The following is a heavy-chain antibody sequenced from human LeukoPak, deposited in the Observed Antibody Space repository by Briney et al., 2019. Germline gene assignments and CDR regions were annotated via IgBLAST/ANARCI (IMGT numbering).Heavy chain of an antibody. V-gene: IGHV3-30*09. CDR1: GFTFSSFA. CDR3: ASVLDY. CDR2: IAYDGNDK. J-gene: IGHJ4*02. Sequence: PGGSLRLSCAASGFTFSSFAMQWVRQAPGKGLEWLAVIAYDGNDKYYADSVRGRFAISRDNSKNTVYLQMNNLKTEDTAVYYCASVLDYWGQGTLVTVSS.